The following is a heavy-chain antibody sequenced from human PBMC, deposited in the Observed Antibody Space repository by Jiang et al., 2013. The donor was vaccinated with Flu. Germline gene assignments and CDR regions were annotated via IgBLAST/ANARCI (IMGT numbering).Heavy chain of an antibody. D-gene: IGHD4-17*01. Sequence: GSGLVKPTETLSLTCSVSGDSISGDSYYWGWIRQPPGKGLEWIGSIYYSGYTYYNPSLESRVTISVDTSKNQFSLRLRYLTAADTAIYYCARRRPYGAEDWYFDFWGRGTLVTVS. J-gene: IGHJ2*01. CDR3: ARRRPYGAEDWYFDF. V-gene: IGHV4-39*01. CDR1: GDSISGDSYY. CDR2: IYYSGYT.